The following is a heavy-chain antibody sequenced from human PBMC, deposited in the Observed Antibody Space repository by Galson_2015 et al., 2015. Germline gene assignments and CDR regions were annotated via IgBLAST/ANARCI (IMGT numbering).Heavy chain of an antibody. D-gene: IGHD3-3*01. Sequence: SLRLSCAASGLTFSNYAMSWVRQAPGKGLEWVSTISGSGGNTYYGDSVKGRFTISRDNAKNSLYLQMNSLRAEDTAFYYCARDTDYDFWGQGTLVTVSS. J-gene: IGHJ4*02. V-gene: IGHV3-23*01. CDR2: ISGSGGNT. CDR3: ARDTDYDF. CDR1: GLTFSNYA.